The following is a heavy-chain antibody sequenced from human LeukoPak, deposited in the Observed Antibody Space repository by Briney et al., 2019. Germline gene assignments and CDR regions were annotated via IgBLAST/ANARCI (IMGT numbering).Heavy chain of an antibody. CDR1: GYTFTSYG. J-gene: IGHJ4*02. CDR2: ISAYNGNT. V-gene: IGHV1-18*01. Sequence: ASVKVSCKASGYTFTSYGISWVRQAPGQGLEWMGWISAYNGNTNYAQKLQGRVTMTTDTSTSAAYMELRSLRSDDTAVYYCARGWLAETTVVTPYNYWGQGTLVAVSS. CDR3: ARGWLAETTVVTPYNY. D-gene: IGHD2-21*02.